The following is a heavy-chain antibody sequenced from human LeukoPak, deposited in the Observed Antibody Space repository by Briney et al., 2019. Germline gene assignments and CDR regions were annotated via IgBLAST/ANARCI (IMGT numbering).Heavy chain of an antibody. Sequence: GGSLRLSCAASGFTFSSYAMSWVRQAPGKGLEWVSAISGSGGSTYYADSVKGRFTISRDNSKNTLYLQMNSLRAEDTAVYYCAKDLKRFGELLYLDYWGQGTLVTVSS. CDR3: AKDLKRFGELLYLDY. CDR2: ISGSGGST. J-gene: IGHJ4*02. D-gene: IGHD3-10*01. V-gene: IGHV3-23*01. CDR1: GFTFSSYA.